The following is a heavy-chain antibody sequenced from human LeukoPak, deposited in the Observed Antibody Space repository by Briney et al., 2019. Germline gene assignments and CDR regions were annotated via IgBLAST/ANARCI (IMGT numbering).Heavy chain of an antibody. D-gene: IGHD3-10*01. CDR3: ARGEGYGSGTVHFDY. CDR1: GGSISSSNW. CDR2: VYHSGAT. Sequence: PSGTLSLTCTVSGGSISSSNWWSWVRQPPGKGLEWIGEVYHSGATNYNPSLGSRVTISADRSSNQFSLRLNSVTAADTAVFYCARGEGYGSGTVHFDYWGRGILVTVSS. J-gene: IGHJ4*02. V-gene: IGHV4-4*02.